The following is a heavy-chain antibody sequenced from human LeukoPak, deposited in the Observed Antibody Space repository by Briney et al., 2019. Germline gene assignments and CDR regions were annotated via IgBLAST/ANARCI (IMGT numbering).Heavy chain of an antibody. Sequence: PSETLSLTCTVSGGSISSGGYYWSWIRQHPGKGLEWIGYIYYSGSTYYNPSLKSRVTISVDTSKNQFSLKLSSVTAADTAVYYCARGAQTTVTTSFDYWGQGTLVTVSS. V-gene: IGHV4-31*03. CDR2: IYYSGST. J-gene: IGHJ4*02. CDR3: ARGAQTTVTTSFDY. D-gene: IGHD4-17*01. CDR1: GGSISSGGYY.